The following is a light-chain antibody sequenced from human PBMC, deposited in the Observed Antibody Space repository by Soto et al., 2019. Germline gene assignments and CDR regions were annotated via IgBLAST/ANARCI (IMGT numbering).Light chain of an antibody. CDR2: DVS. J-gene: IGLJ2*01. CDR3: SSYTNINTRV. CDR1: SSDVGGYNY. Sequence: QSALTQPASVSGSPGQSITISCTGTSSDVGGYNYVSWYQQHPGKAPKLMIYDVSNRPSGVSNRFSGSKSDNTASLTIAGLQTDDEAYYYCSSYTNINTRVFGGGTELTVL. V-gene: IGLV2-14*01.